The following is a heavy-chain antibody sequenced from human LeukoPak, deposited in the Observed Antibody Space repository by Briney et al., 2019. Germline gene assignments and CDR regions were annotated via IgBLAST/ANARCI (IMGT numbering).Heavy chain of an antibody. Sequence: PGGSLRLSCAASGFTVSSNYMSWVRQAPGEGLEWVSVIYSGGSTYYGESVKGRFTISRDNSKNTLYLQMNSLRAEHTAVYYCARVLSGSSYDFWSGSNFDYWGQGTLVTVSS. V-gene: IGHV3-53*01. D-gene: IGHD3-3*01. CDR1: GFTVSSNY. CDR3: ARVLSGSSYDFWSGSNFDY. CDR2: IYSGGST. J-gene: IGHJ4*02.